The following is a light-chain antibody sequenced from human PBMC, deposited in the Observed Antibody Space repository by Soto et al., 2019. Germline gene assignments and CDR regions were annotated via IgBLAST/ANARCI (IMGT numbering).Light chain of an antibody. CDR3: SSYTSSRAYV. CDR1: SSDVGGYNY. CDR2: EVS. V-gene: IGLV2-14*01. Sequence: QSALTQPASVSGSPGQSITISCTGTSSDVGGYNYVSWYQQQSGKAPKLMIHEVSNRPSGVYNRFSGSKSGNTASLTISGLQAEDEADYYCSSYTSSRAYVFGIGTQLTVL. J-gene: IGLJ1*01.